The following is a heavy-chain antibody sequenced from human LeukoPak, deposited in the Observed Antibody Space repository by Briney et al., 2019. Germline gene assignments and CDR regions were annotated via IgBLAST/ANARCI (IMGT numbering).Heavy chain of an antibody. J-gene: IGHJ4*02. CDR1: GGSISSYY. CDR2: IYTSGST. D-gene: IGHD5-24*01. V-gene: IGHV4-4*07. CDR3: ARDSPLHGYNPMNFDY. Sequence: PSETLSLICTVSGGSISSYYWRWIRQPAGKGLEWIGRIYTSGSTNYNPSLKSRVTMSVDTSKNQFSLKLSSVTAADTAVYYCARDSPLHGYNPMNFDYWGQGTLVTVSS.